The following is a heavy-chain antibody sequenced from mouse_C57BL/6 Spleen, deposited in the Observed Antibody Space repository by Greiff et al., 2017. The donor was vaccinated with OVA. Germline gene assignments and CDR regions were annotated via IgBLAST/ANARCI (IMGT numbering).Heavy chain of an antibody. J-gene: IGHJ4*01. D-gene: IGHD2-1*01. CDR3: ARDLLPVYYAMDY. V-gene: IGHV5-16*01. CDR1: GFTFSDYY. CDR2: INYDGSST. Sequence: VMLVESEGGLVQPGSSMKLSCTASGFTFSDYYMAWVRQVPEKGLEWVANINYDGSSTYYLDSLKSRFIISRDNAKNILYLQMSSLKSEDTATYYCARDLLPVYYAMDYWGQGTSVTVSS.